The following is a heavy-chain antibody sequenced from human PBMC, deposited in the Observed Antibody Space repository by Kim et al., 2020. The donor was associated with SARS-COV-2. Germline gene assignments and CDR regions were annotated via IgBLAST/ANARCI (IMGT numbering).Heavy chain of an antibody. V-gene: IGHV3-48*02. J-gene: IGHJ4*02. CDR2: ISSSATTI. Sequence: GGSLRVSCATSGFTFNSHSFNWVRQAPGKGLEWVSYISSSATTIYYAASVKGRFTISRDSAENSVFLQMHSLREEDTAVYYCARDGLGSRPFDYWGQGILVTVSS. CDR1: GFTFNSHS. D-gene: IGHD1-26*01. CDR3: ARDGLGSRPFDY.